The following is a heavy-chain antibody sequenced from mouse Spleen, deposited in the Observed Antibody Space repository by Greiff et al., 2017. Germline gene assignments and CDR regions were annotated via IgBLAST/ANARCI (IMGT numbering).Heavy chain of an antibody. CDR2: INSDGGST. Sequence: EVKVVESGGGLVQPGESLKLSCESNEYEFPSHDMSWVRKTPEKRLELVAAINSDGGSTYYPDTMERRFIISRDNTKKTLYLQMSSLRSEDTALYYCARHVLYGNHPWFAYWGQGTLVTVSA. D-gene: IGHD2-1*01. CDR3: ARHVLYGNHPWFAY. CDR1: EYEFPSHD. J-gene: IGHJ3*01. V-gene: IGHV5-2*01.